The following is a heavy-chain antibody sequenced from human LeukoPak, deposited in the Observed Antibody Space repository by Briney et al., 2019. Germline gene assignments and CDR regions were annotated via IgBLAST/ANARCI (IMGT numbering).Heavy chain of an antibody. CDR2: INAGNGNT. Sequence: GASVKVSCKASGYTFINFAINWGRQAPGQRPEWMGWINAGNGNTKYSQKFQGRVTITRDTSASTAYMELSSLTSEDTAVYYCARTGIAAAGRSGGDSDYWGQGTLVTVSS. D-gene: IGHD6-13*01. CDR3: ARTGIAAAGRSGGDSDY. J-gene: IGHJ4*02. V-gene: IGHV1-3*01. CDR1: GYTFINFA.